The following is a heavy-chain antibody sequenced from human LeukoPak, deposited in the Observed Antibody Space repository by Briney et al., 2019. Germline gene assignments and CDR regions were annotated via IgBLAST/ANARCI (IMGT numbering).Heavy chain of an antibody. V-gene: IGHV4-39*01. CDR2: IYYSGST. CDR1: GGSISSYY. Sequence: SETLSLTCTVSGGSISSYYWGWIRQPPGKGLEWIGSIYYSGSTYYNPSLKSRVTISVDTSKNQFSLKLSSVTAADTAVYYCARPPVTTVSWFDPWGQGTLVTVSS. J-gene: IGHJ5*02. CDR3: ARPPVTTVSWFDP. D-gene: IGHD4-17*01.